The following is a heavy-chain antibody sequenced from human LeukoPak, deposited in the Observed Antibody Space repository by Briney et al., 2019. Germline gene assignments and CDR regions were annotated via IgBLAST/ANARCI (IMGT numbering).Heavy chain of an antibody. V-gene: IGHV1-2*02. CDR2: INPNSGGT. CDR1: GYTFTGYY. D-gene: IGHD2-2*02. Sequence: ASVKVSCKASGYTFTGYYMHWVRQAPGQGLEWMGWINPNSGGTNYAQKFQGRVTMTRDTSISTAYMELSRLRSDDTAVYYCARGYCSSTSCYTNYYYYYMDVWGKGTTVTVS. CDR3: ARGYCSSTSCYTNYYYYYMDV. J-gene: IGHJ6*03.